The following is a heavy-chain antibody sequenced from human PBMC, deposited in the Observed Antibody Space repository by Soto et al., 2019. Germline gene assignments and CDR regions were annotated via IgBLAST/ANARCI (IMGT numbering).Heavy chain of an antibody. J-gene: IGHJ3*02. CDR2: ISGSGTTT. CDR3: AKDRVGGVPDAFDI. V-gene: IGHV3-23*01. D-gene: IGHD2-8*01. CDR1: GFTSTNYV. Sequence: GGSLRLSCAASGFTSTNYVMDWVRQAPGKGLEWVSSISGSGTTTFYADSVKGRFIISRDNSKNTLYLQMNSLRAEDTALYYCAKDRVGGVPDAFDIWGQGTMVTVSS.